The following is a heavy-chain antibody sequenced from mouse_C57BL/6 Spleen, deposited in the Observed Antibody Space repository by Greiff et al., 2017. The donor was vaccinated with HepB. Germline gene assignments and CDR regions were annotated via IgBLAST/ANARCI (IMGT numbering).Heavy chain of an antibody. D-gene: IGHD2-4*01. V-gene: IGHV5-9-1*02. J-gene: IGHJ4*01. CDR2: ISSGGDYI. CDR1: GFTFSSYA. CDR3: TGAIYYDYDYAMDY. Sequence: EVKLMESGEGLVKPGGSLKLSCAASGFTFSSYAMSWVRQTPEKRLEWVAYISSGGDYIYYADTVKGRFTISRDNARNTLYLQMSSLKSEDTAMYYCTGAIYYDYDYAMDYWGQGTSVTVSS.